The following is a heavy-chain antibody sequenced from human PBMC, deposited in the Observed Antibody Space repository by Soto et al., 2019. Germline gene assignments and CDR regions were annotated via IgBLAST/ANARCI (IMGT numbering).Heavy chain of an antibody. CDR3: ARNYRDFYGLDV. V-gene: IGHV3-13*05. Sequence: EVQLVESGGGLVQPGGSLRLSCEASGFTFRNYDMHWVRQGTGKGLEWVSGISAAGDPDYADSVEGRFTISRENAQNSFFLQINSLWVGGTAVYYCARNYRDFYGLDVWGQGTTVIVSS. J-gene: IGHJ6*02. CDR1: GFTFRNYD. CDR2: ISAAGDP. D-gene: IGHD3-10*01.